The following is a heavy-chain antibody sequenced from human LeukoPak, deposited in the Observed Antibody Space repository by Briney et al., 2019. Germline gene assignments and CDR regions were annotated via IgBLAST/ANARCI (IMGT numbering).Heavy chain of an antibody. CDR2: ISWNSGSI. J-gene: IGHJ3*02. Sequence: QPGGSLRLSCAASGFTFDDYAMHWVRHAPGKGLEWVSGISWNSGSIGYADSVKGRFTISRDNAKNSLYLQMNTLRAEDTALYYCAKALVSSSWYPDAFDIWGQGTMVTVSS. CDR1: GFTFDDYA. D-gene: IGHD6-13*01. CDR3: AKALVSSSWYPDAFDI. V-gene: IGHV3-9*01.